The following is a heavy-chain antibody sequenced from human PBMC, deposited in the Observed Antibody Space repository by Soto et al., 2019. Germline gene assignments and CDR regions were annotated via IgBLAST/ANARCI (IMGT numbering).Heavy chain of an antibody. J-gene: IGHJ4*02. D-gene: IGHD6-6*01. V-gene: IGHV4-30-4*01. Sequence: QVQLQESGPGLVQPSQTLSLTCTVSGDSISSGDYYWSWVRQSPGQGLEWIGCIYYSGTTYYNPSLEPRLTMSVDTSKNQFSLRLSSVTAADTAMYFCARDFKRYSSSPGTLEYWGQGTRVNVSS. CDR1: GDSISSGDYY. CDR3: ARDFKRYSSSPGTLEY. CDR2: IYYSGTT.